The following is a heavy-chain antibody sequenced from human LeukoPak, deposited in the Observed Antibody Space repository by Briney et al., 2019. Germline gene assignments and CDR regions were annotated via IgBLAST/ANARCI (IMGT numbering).Heavy chain of an antibody. CDR1: GFSFSDYA. J-gene: IGHJ4*02. D-gene: IGHD3-3*01. Sequence: GGSLRLSCAACGFSFSDYAMSWVRQAPGKGLEWGSGIGSDGTTHHAESVKGRFALSRGNSKSTLFLQMNSLRAEDTAVYYCAKSVVYYDFWSLPNDYWGQGNLVTVSS. CDR2: IGSDGTT. CDR3: AKSVVYYDFWSLPNDY. V-gene: IGHV3-23*01.